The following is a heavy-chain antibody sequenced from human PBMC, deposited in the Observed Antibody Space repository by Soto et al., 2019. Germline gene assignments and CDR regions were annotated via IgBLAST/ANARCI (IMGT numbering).Heavy chain of an antibody. V-gene: IGHV1-3*01. Sequence: ASVKVSCKASGYTFTSYAMHWVRQAPGQRLEWMGWINAGNGNTKYSQKFQGRVTITGDTSASTAYMELSSLRSEDTAVYYCGRGRIAARPVAYFDYWGQGTLLTVSS. CDR2: INAGNGNT. J-gene: IGHJ4*02. CDR1: GYTFTSYA. CDR3: GRGRIAARPVAYFDY. D-gene: IGHD6-6*01.